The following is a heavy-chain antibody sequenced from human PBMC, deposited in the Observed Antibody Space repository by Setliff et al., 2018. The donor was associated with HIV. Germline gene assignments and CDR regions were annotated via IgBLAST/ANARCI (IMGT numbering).Heavy chain of an antibody. Sequence: SETLSLTCTVSGGSISSGGFYWYWIRQPAGKGLEWIGRIYTSGTTNYNPPLKSRVTISMDTSKSQFSLRLTSVTAADTAVYYCAGQDIGAVPALGAFDIWGQGTMVTVSS. J-gene: IGHJ3*02. CDR1: GGSISSGGFY. V-gene: IGHV4-61*02. CDR2: IYTSGTT. CDR3: AGQDIGAVPALGAFDI. D-gene: IGHD2-2*01.